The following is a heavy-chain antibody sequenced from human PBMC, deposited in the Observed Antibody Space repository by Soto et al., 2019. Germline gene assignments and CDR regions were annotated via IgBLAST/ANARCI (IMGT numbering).Heavy chain of an antibody. Sequence: EVQLLESGGGLVQPGGSLRLSCAASGFTFSSYAMSWVRQAPGKGLEWVSAISGSGGSTYYADSVKGRFTISRDNAKNSLYLQMNSLRDEDTAVYYCATDGTVTTPGVLDYWGQGTLVTVSS. D-gene: IGHD4-4*01. V-gene: IGHV3-23*01. J-gene: IGHJ4*02. CDR3: ATDGTVTTPGVLDY. CDR1: GFTFSSYA. CDR2: ISGSGGST.